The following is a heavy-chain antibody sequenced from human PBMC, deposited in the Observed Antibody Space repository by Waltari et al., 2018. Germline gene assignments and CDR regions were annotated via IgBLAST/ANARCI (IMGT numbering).Heavy chain of an antibody. J-gene: IGHJ4*02. D-gene: IGHD3-22*01. Sequence: QVQLQQWGAGLLKPSETLSLTCAVHGGSFRGYYWSWIRQPPGKGLEWIGEINHSGSTNYNPSLKSRVTISVDTSKNQFSLKLSSVTAADTAVYYCARYDSSGYSLDYWGQGTLVTVSS. V-gene: IGHV4-34*01. CDR1: GGSFRGYY. CDR2: INHSGST. CDR3: ARYDSSGYSLDY.